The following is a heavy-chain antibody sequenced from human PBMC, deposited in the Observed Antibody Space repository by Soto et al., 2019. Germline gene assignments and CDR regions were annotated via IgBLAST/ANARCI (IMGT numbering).Heavy chain of an antibody. Sequence: QVQLVQSGAEVKKPGSSVKVSCKASGGTFSSYAISWVRQAPGQGLEWMGGIIPIFGTANYAQKFQGRVTITADESTSTAYMDRSSLRSEDTAVYYCARGYDYESSGYFAYWGQGNLVTVCS. CDR3: ARGYDYESSGYFAY. CDR2: IIPIFGTA. CDR1: GGTFSSYA. D-gene: IGHD3-22*01. V-gene: IGHV1-69*01. J-gene: IGHJ4*02.